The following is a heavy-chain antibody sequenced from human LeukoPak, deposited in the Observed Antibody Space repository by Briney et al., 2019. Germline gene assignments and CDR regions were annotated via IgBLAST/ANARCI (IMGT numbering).Heavy chain of an antibody. CDR3: ASAYDFWSGSNY. V-gene: IGHV1-69*01. Sequence: SVKVSCKASGGTFSSYAISWVRQAPGQGLEWMGGIIPIFGTANYAQKFQGRVTITADESTSTAYMELSSLRSEDTAVYYCASAYDFWSGSNYWGQGTLATVSS. J-gene: IGHJ4*02. D-gene: IGHD3-3*01. CDR2: IIPIFGTA. CDR1: GGTFSSYA.